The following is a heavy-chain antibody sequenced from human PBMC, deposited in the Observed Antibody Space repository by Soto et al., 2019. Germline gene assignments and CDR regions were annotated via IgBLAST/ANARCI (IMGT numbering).Heavy chain of an antibody. CDR1: GFTFSSYS. D-gene: IGHD3-10*01. J-gene: IGHJ4*02. V-gene: IGHV3-48*01. CDR3: ARDPTGVLWFGEGYDY. Sequence: EVQLVESGGGLVQPGGSLRLSCAASGFTFSSYSMNWVRQAPGKGLEWVSYISSSSSTIYYADSVKGRFTISRDNAKNSLYLQMNSLRAEETAVYYCARDPTGVLWFGEGYDYWGQGTLVTVSS. CDR2: ISSSSSTI.